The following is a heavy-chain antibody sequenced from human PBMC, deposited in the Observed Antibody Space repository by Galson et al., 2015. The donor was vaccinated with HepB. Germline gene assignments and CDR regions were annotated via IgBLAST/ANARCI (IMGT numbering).Heavy chain of an antibody. J-gene: IGHJ4*02. CDR3: ARERGAGWYEGNDY. V-gene: IGHV3-30*04. CDR1: GFTFSSYS. CDR2: ISHDGSNT. D-gene: IGHD6-19*01. Sequence: SLRLSCAASGFTFSSYSIHWVREAPGKGLEWVAIISHDGSNTYYAYSVKGRFTISRDNSRNTLYLQMNGLRSDDTAVYYCARERGAGWYEGNDYWGQGTRVVVSS.